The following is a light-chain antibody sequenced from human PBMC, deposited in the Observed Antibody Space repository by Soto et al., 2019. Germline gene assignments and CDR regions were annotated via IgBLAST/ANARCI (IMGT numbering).Light chain of an antibody. V-gene: IGKV1-5*03. CDR3: QEYSSYGT. Sequence: DVQMTQSPPNLSASVGDRVTITCRASQSISSWLAWYQQKPGKAPNLLIFKASSLESGVPSRFSGSGSGTDFTLTRCRLPPYDFATYYGQEYSSYGTFGQGTKVDIK. CDR1: QSISSW. J-gene: IGKJ1*01. CDR2: KAS.